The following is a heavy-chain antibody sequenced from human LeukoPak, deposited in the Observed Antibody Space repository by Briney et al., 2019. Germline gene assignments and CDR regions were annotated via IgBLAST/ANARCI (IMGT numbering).Heavy chain of an antibody. J-gene: IGHJ4*02. D-gene: IGHD5-18*01. CDR2: IYYSGST. V-gene: IGHV4-39*01. CDR1: GGSISSSSYY. CDR3: ARNHTHEGYGYYFDY. Sequence: SETLSLTCTVSGGSISSSSYYWGWIRQPPGKGLEWIGSIYYSGSTHYNPSLKSRVTISVDTSKKQFSLKLSSMTAADTAVYYCARNHTHEGYGYYFDYWGQGTLITVSS.